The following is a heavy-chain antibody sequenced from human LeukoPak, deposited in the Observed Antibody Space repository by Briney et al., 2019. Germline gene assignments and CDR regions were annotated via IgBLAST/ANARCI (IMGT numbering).Heavy chain of an antibody. CDR1: GFTVSSNY. Sequence: PGGSLRLSCAASGFTVSSNYMSWVRQAPGMGLEWVSILYSGGSTNYADSVRGRFTISRDNSKNTLYLQMSSLRAEDTAVYYCARVLSNYGQFAFDCWGLGTLVTVSS. D-gene: IGHD3-10*01. CDR3: ARVLSNYGQFAFDC. V-gene: IGHV3-66*01. J-gene: IGHJ4*02. CDR2: LYSGGST.